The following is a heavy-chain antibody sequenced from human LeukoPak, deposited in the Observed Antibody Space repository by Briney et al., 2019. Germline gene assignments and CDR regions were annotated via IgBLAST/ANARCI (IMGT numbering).Heavy chain of an antibody. V-gene: IGHV1-8*03. CDR2: MNPNSDNT. CDR1: GYTFTSYD. CDR3: ARDRRAFDI. Sequence: ASVKVSCKASGYTFTSYDISWVRQATGQGLEWLGWMNPNSDNTNYAQRFQGRVTITRNTSISTAYMELSSLRSEDTAVYYCARDRRAFDIWGQGTMVTVSS. J-gene: IGHJ3*02.